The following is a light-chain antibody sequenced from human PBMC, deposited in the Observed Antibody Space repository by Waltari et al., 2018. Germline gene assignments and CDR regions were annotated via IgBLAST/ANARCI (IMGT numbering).Light chain of an antibody. CDR1: KSLLHTNGYNF. Sequence: EIVLTQSPLSLPVTPGEPASLSCRSSKSLLHTNGYNFLDWFVQKPGQSPQVLIYLGSNRASGVSDRFSGSGSGTDFTLKISRVETDDVGIYYCMQPMETPPFGQGTRLE. CDR2: LGS. CDR3: MQPMETPP. V-gene: IGKV2-28*01. J-gene: IGKJ5*01.